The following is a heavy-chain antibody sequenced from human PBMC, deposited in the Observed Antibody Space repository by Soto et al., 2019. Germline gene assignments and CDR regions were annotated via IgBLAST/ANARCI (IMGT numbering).Heavy chain of an antibody. CDR3: ATASPVDLRYFDWLSPTLDY. J-gene: IGHJ4*02. CDR1: GYTLTELS. V-gene: IGHV1-24*01. Sequence: ASVKVSCKVSGYTLTELSMHWVRQAPGQGLEWMGGFDPEDGETIYAQKFQGRVTMTEDTSTDTAYMELSSLRSEDTAVYYCATASPVDLRYFDWLSPTLDYWGQGTLVTVSS. D-gene: IGHD3-9*01. CDR2: FDPEDGET.